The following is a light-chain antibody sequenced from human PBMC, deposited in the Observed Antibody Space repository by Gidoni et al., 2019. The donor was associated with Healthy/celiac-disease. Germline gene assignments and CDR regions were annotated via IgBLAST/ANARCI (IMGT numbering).Light chain of an antibody. Sequence: QTVLTPEPPLTVSPGGPVTLPCASSTGAVTSGYYPNWFQQKPGQDPRALIYSTSNKHSSTPARFSGSLLGGKAALTLSGVQPEDEADYYCLLYYGGAQGGVFGGGTKLTVL. J-gene: IGLJ3*02. CDR1: TGAVTSGYY. CDR2: STS. V-gene: IGLV7-43*01. CDR3: LLYYGGAQGGV.